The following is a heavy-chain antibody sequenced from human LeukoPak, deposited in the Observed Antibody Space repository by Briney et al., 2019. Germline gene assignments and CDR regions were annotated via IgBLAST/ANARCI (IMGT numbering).Heavy chain of an antibody. CDR3: ARGWVPVVVTASTNYFDY. V-gene: IGHV4-34*01. Sequence: KPSETLSLTCAVYGGSFSGYYWSWIRQPPGEGLEWIGEINHSGSTNYNPSLKSRVTISVDTSKNQFSLKLSSVTAADTAVYYCARGWVPVVVTASTNYFDYWGQGTLVTVSS. D-gene: IGHD2-21*02. CDR2: INHSGST. J-gene: IGHJ4*02. CDR1: GGSFSGYY.